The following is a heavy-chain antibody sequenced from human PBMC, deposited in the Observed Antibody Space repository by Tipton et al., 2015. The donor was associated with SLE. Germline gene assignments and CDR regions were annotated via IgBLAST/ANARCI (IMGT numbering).Heavy chain of an antibody. J-gene: IGHJ4*02. CDR1: GGSFSGYH. Sequence: LRLSCAVSGGSFSGYHWTWIRQPPVQGLEWIGEIADTGSPNYNPSLKSRVTISLDTSKSQFSPILNSLTAADTAVYYCARGPFQLCPTGAYWGKGPLV. CDR2: IADTGSP. CDR3: ARGPFQLCPTGAY. D-gene: IGHD2-2*01. V-gene: IGHV4-34*01.